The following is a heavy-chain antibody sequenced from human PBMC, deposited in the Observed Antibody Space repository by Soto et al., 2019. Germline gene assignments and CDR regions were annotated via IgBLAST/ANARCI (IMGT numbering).Heavy chain of an antibody. CDR1: GGSISSSSYY. CDR2: IYYRGST. J-gene: IGHJ3*02. D-gene: IGHD2-15*01. V-gene: IGHV4-39*01. CDR3: ARQGRYCSGGSCSDAFDI. Sequence: QLQLQESGPGLVKPSETLSLTCTVSGGSISSSSYYWGWIRQPPGKGLEWLGSIYYRGSTYYNPSLQSRVTISGDTSKDQFSLRLSSVTAADTAVYYCARQGRYCSGGSCSDAFDIWGQGTMVTVSS.